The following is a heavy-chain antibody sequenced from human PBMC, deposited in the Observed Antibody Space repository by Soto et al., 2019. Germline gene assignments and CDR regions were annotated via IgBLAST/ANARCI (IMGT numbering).Heavy chain of an antibody. CDR3: ASRDPGTSVDY. J-gene: IGHJ4*02. CDR2: IYRTGST. CDR1: GGSFTSNNW. V-gene: IGHV4-4*02. Sequence: AFSGGSFTSNNWWTWVRQPPGQGLEWIGEIYRTGSTNYNPSLKSRVTISLDKSENQFSLKVTSLTAADTAVYYCASRDPGTSVDYWGQGTLVTVSS. D-gene: IGHD1-7*01.